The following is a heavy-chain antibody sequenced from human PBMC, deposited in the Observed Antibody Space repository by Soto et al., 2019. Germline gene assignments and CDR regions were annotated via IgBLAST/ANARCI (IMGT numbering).Heavy chain of an antibody. J-gene: IGHJ3*02. D-gene: IGHD6-19*01. CDR2: IYYSGST. CDR1: GGSISSYY. Sequence: SETLSLTCTVSGGSISSYYWSWIRQSPGKGLEWIGYIYYSGSTNYNPSLKSRVTISVDTSKNQFSLKLSSVTAADTAVYYCARHARAVAGDDAFDIWGQGTMVTVSS. CDR3: ARHARAVAGDDAFDI. V-gene: IGHV4-59*08.